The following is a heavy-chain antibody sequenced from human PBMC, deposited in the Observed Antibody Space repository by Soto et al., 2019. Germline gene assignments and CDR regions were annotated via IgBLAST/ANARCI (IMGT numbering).Heavy chain of an antibody. CDR2: TSSSSSYT. CDR3: ARAGGHLDHGNWFDP. J-gene: IGHJ5*02. Sequence: QVQLVESGGGLVKPGGSLRLSCAASGFTFSDYYMSWIRQAPGKGLEWVSYTSSSSSYTNYADSVKGRFTISRDNAKNTLNLQMNSLRAKDTAVYDCARAGGHLDHGNWFDPWGQGTLVTVSS. CDR1: GFTFSDYY. D-gene: IGHD1-1*01. V-gene: IGHV3-11*06.